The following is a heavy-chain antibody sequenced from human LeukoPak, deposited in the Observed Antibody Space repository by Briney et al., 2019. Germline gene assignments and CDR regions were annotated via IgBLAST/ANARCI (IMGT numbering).Heavy chain of an antibody. CDR2: IYSGGTT. V-gene: IGHV3-53*01. D-gene: IGHD5-12*01. CDR1: GFTVSSKH. J-gene: IGHJ4*02. Sequence: GGSLRLSCAASGFTVSSKHMTWVRQAPGKGLEWVSVIYSGGTTYYADSVKGRFTISKDNSNNTLYLQMNSLRAEDTAVYYCARVGSGYCVDYWGQGTLVTVSS. CDR3: ARVGSGYCVDY.